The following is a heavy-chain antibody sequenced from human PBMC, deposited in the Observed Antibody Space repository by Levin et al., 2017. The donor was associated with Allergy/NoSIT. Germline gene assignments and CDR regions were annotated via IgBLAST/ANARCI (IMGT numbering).Heavy chain of an antibody. D-gene: IGHD5-18*01. CDR2: ISYDGTSK. Sequence: SCVASGFTFSSYAMHWVRQAPGKGLEWVAVISYDGTSKYYADSVKGRFTISRDNFKNTLYVQMNSLRVEDTAVYYCARPMGGYNYGLIPQIDNWGQGTLVTVFS. CDR1: GFTFSSYA. V-gene: IGHV3-30*01. J-gene: IGHJ4*02. CDR3: ARPMGGYNYGLIPQIDN.